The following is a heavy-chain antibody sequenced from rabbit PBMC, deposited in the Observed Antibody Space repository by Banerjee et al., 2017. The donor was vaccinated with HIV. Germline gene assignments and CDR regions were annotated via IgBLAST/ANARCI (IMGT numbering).Heavy chain of an antibody. J-gene: IGHJ4*01. D-gene: IGHD7-1*01. CDR1: GFSFSNGYV. CDR2: INTISGDT. Sequence: QSLEESGGDLVKPEGSLTLTCTASGFSFSNGYVMCWVRQAPGKGLEWIACINTISGDTVYATWAKGRFTISKASWTTVTLQMTSLTAADTATYFCATDYAGYAGYRYAFNVWGPGTLVTV. CDR3: ATDYAGYAGYRYAFNV. V-gene: IGHV1S40*01.